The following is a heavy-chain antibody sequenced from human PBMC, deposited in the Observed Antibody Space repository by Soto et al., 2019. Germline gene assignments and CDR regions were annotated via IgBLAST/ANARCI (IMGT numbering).Heavy chain of an antibody. J-gene: IGHJ5*02. CDR2: IYYSGTT. V-gene: IGHV4-59*01. CDR3: ASYVNPYDTAVWFDP. CDR1: GGSTRNYF. D-gene: IGHD3-9*01. Sequence: QVQLQESGPGLVKPSETLSLTCTVSGGSTRNYFWSWIRQPPGKGLEWIGCIYYSGTTNYNSSLKSRGTISLDTSKNQFSLRLRSVTAADTAVYYCASYVNPYDTAVWFDPWGQGTLVTVSS.